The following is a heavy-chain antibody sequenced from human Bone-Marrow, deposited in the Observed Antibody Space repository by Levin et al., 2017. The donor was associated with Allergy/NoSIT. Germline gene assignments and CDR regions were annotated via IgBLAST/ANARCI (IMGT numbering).Heavy chain of an antibody. CDR1: GVTFSDAW. V-gene: IGHV3-15*01. CDR2: IKSKSDGEKI. D-gene: IGHD4-17*01. CDR3: ATDADYGFAMDV. Sequence: PGGSLRLSCAASGVTFSDAWMSWVRQAPGKGLDWVGRIKSKSDGEKIEYAAPVKGRFTISRDDSKNMLYLQMNSLKIEDTAVYYCATDADYGFAMDVWGQGTTVTVSS. J-gene: IGHJ6*02.